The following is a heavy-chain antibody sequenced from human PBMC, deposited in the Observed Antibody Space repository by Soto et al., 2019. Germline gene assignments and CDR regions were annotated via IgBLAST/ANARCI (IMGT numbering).Heavy chain of an antibody. J-gene: IGHJ4*02. V-gene: IGHV3-21*01. D-gene: IGHD3-10*01. CDR3: ARVGYYGSGSYYITWFDY. CDR2: ISSSSSYI. Sequence: GGSLRLSCATSGFTFSSYSMNWVRQAPGKGLEWVSSISSSSSYIYYADSAKGRFTISRDNAKNSLYLQMNSLRAEDTAVYYCARVGYYGSGSYYITWFDYWGQGTLVTVSS. CDR1: GFTFSSYS.